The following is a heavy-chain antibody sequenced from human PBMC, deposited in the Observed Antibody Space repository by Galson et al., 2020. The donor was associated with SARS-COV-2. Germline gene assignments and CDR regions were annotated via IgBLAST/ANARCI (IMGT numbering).Heavy chain of an antibody. V-gene: IGHV3-7*01. CDR1: GFTFKDYW. Sequence: GGSLRLSCVVSGFTFKDYWMSWVRQAPGQGLEWVANIRGDGSETNYVDSVKGRFSISRDNAVDSLYLQMDSLRVKDTATYYCTREGWQGGYWGQGTRVTVSS. CDR3: TREGWQGGY. D-gene: IGHD6-19*01. CDR2: IRGDGSET. J-gene: IGHJ4*02.